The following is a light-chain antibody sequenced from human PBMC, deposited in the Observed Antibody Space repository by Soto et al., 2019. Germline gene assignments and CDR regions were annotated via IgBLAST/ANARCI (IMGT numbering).Light chain of an antibody. J-gene: IGLJ7*01. CDR2: EGT. V-gene: IGLV2-23*01. Sequence: QSVLTQPASVSGSPGQSITISCIGTSSDVGSYNLVSWNQQYPGKAPKLMIYEGTERPSGVSNRFSGSKSGNTASLTISGLQAEDEADYYCCAYTNSATLVFGGGTQLTVL. CDR1: SSDVGSYNL. CDR3: CAYTNSATLV.